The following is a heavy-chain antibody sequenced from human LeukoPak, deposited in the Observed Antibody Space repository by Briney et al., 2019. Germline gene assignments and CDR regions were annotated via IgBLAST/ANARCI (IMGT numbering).Heavy chain of an antibody. CDR2: ISSSGSTI. D-gene: IGHD4-23*01. J-gene: IGHJ4*02. V-gene: IGHV3-11*01. Sequence: GESLRLSCAASGFTFSDYYMSWIRQAPGKGLEWVSYISSSGSTIYYADSVKGRFTISRDSSKNTLYLQMNSLRAADTAVYYCARRAGGYSHPYDYWGQGILVTVSS. CDR3: ARRAGGYSHPYDY. CDR1: GFTFSDYY.